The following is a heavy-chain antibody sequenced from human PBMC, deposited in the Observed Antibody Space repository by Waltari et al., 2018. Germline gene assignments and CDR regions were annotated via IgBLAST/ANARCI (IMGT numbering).Heavy chain of an antibody. D-gene: IGHD6-13*01. V-gene: IGHV3-30-3*01. Sequence: QVQLVESGGGVVQPGRSLRLSCAASGFPLSSYATHWVRQAPGKGLEWVAVISDDGSNKYYADSVKGRFTISRDNSKNTLYLQMNSLRAEDTAVYYCARGLAAAGHDYWGQGTLVTVSS. CDR3: ARGLAAAGHDY. CDR2: ISDDGSNK. J-gene: IGHJ4*02. CDR1: GFPLSSYA.